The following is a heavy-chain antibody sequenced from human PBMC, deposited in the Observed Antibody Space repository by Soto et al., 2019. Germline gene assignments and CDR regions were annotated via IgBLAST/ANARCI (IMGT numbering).Heavy chain of an antibody. D-gene: IGHD2-8*01. CDR2: ISGYNGDT. Sequence: GASVQVSCKASGYSFTTYGISWVRQAPGQGLEWMGWISGYNGDTNNAQKFQDRVTMTIDRSTTTAYLELRSLTSDDTAVYYCAKNGHPPYYYYGMDVWGQGTTVTVSS. CDR1: GYSFTTYG. V-gene: IGHV1-18*01. CDR3: AKNGHPPYYYYGMDV. J-gene: IGHJ6*02.